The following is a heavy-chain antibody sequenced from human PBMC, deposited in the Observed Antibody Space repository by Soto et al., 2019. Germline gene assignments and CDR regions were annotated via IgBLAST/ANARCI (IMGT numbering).Heavy chain of an antibody. CDR3: ARLVWSYGTWFDP. J-gene: IGHJ5*02. CDR1: GGSISSYY. CDR2: IYYSGST. Sequence: QVQLQESGPGLVKPSETLSLTCTVSGGSISSYYWSWIRQPPGKGLEWIGYIYYSGSTNYNPSLKRRVTISVDTSKNLFSLKLGSVTAADTAVYYCARLVWSYGTWFDPWGQGTLVTVSS. D-gene: IGHD5-18*01. V-gene: IGHV4-59*08.